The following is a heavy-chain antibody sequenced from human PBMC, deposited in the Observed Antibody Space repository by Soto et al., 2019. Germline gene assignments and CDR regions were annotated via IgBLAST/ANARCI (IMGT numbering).Heavy chain of an antibody. CDR1: GGSFSGYY. CDR3: ARDYGDYYYYVDD. J-gene: IGHJ6*03. Sequence: PSETLSLTCAVYGGSFSGYYWSWIRQPPGKGLEWIGEINHSGSTNYNPSLKSRVTISVDTSKNQFSLKLSSVTAADTAVYYCARDYGDYYYYVDDWGKGTTVTVSS. V-gene: IGHV4-34*01. D-gene: IGHD4-17*01. CDR2: INHSGST.